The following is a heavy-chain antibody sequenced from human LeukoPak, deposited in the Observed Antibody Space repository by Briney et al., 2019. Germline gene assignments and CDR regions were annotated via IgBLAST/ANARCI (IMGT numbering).Heavy chain of an antibody. CDR2: IYSGGSI. J-gene: IGHJ4*02. CDR3: ARDDSGYDASQNDY. Sequence: PGGSLRLSCAASGFTVSSNYMSWVRQAPGKGLEWVSVIYSGGSIYYADSVKGRFTISRDNSKNTLYLQMNSLRAEDTAVYYCARDDSGYDASQNDYWGQGTLVTVSS. D-gene: IGHD5-12*01. CDR1: GFTVSSNY. V-gene: IGHV3-66*02.